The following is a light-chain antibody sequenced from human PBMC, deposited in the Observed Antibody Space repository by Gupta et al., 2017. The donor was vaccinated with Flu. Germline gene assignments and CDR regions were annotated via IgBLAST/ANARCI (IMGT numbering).Light chain of an antibody. V-gene: IGKV1-39*01. CDR1: QSIRIY. CDR2: AAS. CDR3: HQSFSAPYS. J-gene: IGKJ2*03. Sequence: DIQMTQSPSSLSAFVGGRVTITCRASQSIRIYLNWYQQKPGKAPQLLIYAASNLQSGVPSRFSGSGSGTDFTLTISRLQPEDFATYYCHQSFSAPYSFGQGTKLEIK.